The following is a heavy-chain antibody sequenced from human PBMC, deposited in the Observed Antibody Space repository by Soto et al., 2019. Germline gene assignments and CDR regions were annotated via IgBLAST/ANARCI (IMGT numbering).Heavy chain of an antibody. CDR2: MYNSGST. V-gene: IGHV4-59*08. CDR3: ASMGYHYGSGSYPLDY. Sequence: QVQLQESGPGLVKPSETLSLTCTVSGGSISSYYWTWIRQPPGKGLEWIGFMYNSGSTPYNPSLKRRVTISVDTSKNQFSLNLRSVTTADTAVYYCASMGYHYGSGSYPLDYWGQGTLVTVSS. J-gene: IGHJ4*02. CDR1: GGSISSYY. D-gene: IGHD3-10*01.